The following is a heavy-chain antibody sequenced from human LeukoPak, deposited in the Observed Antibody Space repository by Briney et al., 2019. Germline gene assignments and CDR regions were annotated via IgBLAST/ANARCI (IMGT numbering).Heavy chain of an antibody. CDR3: ARDLVRYFDY. D-gene: IGHD2-2*01. CDR1: GFTFSSYS. J-gene: IGHJ4*02. CDR2: ISSSSSYI. Sequence: PGGSLRLSCAASGFTFSSYSMNWARQAPGKGLEWVSSISSSSSYIYYADSVKGRFTISRDNAKNSLYLQMNSLRAEDTAVYYCARDLVRYFDYWGQGTLVTVSS. V-gene: IGHV3-21*01.